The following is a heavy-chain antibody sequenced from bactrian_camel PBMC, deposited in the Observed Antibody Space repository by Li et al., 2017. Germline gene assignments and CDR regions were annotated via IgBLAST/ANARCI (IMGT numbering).Heavy chain of an antibody. CDR1: GFTFSSYL. CDR2: IDSVLGRT. V-gene: IGHV3S40*01. J-gene: IGHJ4*01. Sequence: VQLVESGGGLVQPGGSLRISCAASGFTFSSYLMSWVRQAPGKGLEWVSTIDSVLGRTAYAESVKGRFTVSRDSGSNTLFLQMSSLKPEDTAMYYCATGTTREGWCRAIKGLYAVWGQGTQVTVS. D-gene: IGHD5*01. CDR3: ATGTTREGWCRAIKGLYAV.